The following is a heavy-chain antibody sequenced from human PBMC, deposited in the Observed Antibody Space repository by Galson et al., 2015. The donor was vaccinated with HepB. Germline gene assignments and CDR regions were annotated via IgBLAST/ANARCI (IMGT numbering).Heavy chain of an antibody. D-gene: IGHD3-10*01. J-gene: IGHJ3*02. CDR1: GFTFSSYA. Sequence: SLRLSCAASGFTFSSYAMSWVRQAPGKGLEWVSAISGSGGSTYYADSVKGRFTISRDNSKNTLYLQMNSLKAEDTTVYYCAKDKRRVRGVPDAFDIWGQGTMVTVSS. CDR2: ISGSGGST. CDR3: AKDKRRVRGVPDAFDI. V-gene: IGHV3-23*01.